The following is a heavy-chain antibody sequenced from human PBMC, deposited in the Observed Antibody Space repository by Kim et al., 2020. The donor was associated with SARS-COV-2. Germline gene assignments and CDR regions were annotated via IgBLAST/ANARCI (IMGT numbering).Heavy chain of an antibody. D-gene: IGHD4-17*01. J-gene: IGHJ4*02. Sequence: GESLKISCKGSGYSFTSYWIGWVRQMPGKGLEWMGIIYPGDSDTRYSPSFQGQVTISADKSISTAYLQWSSLKASDTAMYYCARLGAITDYGDYPLYYWGQGTLVTVSS. CDR2: IYPGDSDT. CDR1: GYSFTSYW. CDR3: ARLGAITDYGDYPLYY. V-gene: IGHV5-51*01.